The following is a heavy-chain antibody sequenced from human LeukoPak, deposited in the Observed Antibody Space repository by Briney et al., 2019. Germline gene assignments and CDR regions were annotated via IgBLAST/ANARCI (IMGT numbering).Heavy chain of an antibody. CDR2: ISWDSGSI. Sequence: PGGSLRLSCAASGFTFDDYAMPWVRQAPGKGLEWVSAISWDSGSIGYADSVKGRFTISRDNAKNTLYLQMNSLRAEDTALYYCAKDKQPGPTYFDYWGQGTLVTVSS. J-gene: IGHJ4*02. D-gene: IGHD1-26*01. CDR3: AKDKQPGPTYFDY. V-gene: IGHV3-9*01. CDR1: GFTFDDYA.